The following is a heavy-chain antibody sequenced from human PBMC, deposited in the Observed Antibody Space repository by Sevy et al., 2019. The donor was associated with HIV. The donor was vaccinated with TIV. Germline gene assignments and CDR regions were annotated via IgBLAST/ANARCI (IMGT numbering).Heavy chain of an antibody. CDR2: ISGGGATI. CDR3: ARAPFHFLRGCF. J-gene: IGHJ4*02. CDR1: GLALSDYY. D-gene: IGHD3-10*01. V-gene: IGHV3-11*01. Sequence: GGSLRLSCAASGLALSDYYMAWIRQAPGKGLEWVSYISGGGATIYYADSVKGRFTISRDNAKATLHLQMNSLRVADTAVYFCARAPFHFLRGCFWGQGTQVTVSS.